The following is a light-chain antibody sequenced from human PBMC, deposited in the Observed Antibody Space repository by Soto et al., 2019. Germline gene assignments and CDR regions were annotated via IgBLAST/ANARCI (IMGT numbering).Light chain of an antibody. V-gene: IGLV4-69*01. CDR1: SGHSSYT. CDR3: QTWGTGTVV. Sequence: QSVLTQSPSASASLGASVKLTCTLSSGHSSYTIAWHQQQPEKGPRYLMKLNSDGSHYKGDGIPDRFSGSSSGAERYLTISSLQSEDEADYYCQTWGTGTVVFGGGTKVTVL. CDR2: LNSDGSH. J-gene: IGLJ2*01.